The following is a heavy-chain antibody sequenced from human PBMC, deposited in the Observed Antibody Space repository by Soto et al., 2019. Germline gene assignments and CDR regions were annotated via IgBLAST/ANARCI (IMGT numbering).Heavy chain of an antibody. J-gene: IGHJ6*02. CDR3: ARGKANSYTIPHYYYGMDV. V-gene: IGHV4-34*01. Sequence: SETLSLTCAVYGGSVSGYYWSWIRQPPGKGLEWIGEINHSGSTNYNPSLKSRVTISVDTSKNQFSLKLSSVTAADTAVYCCARGKANSYTIPHYYYGMDVWGQGTTVTVSS. CDR1: GGSVSGYY. CDR2: INHSGST. D-gene: IGHD5-18*01.